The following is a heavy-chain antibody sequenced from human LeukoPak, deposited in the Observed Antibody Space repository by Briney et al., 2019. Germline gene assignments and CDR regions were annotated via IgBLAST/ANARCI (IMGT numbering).Heavy chain of an antibody. Sequence: GGSLRLSCAASGFTFNSYWMHWVRQAPGKGLVWISRINSDGSGTSDADFVKGRFTISRDNSKNTLYLQMNSLRAEDTAMYYCARDRLTNDAFDIWGQGTMVTVSS. J-gene: IGHJ3*02. D-gene: IGHD2-8*01. V-gene: IGHV3-74*01. CDR1: GFTFNSYW. CDR2: INSDGSGT. CDR3: ARDRLTNDAFDI.